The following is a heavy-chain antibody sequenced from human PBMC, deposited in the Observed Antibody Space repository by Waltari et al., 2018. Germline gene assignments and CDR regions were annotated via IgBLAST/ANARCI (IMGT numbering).Heavy chain of an antibody. CDR3: ASTVTSFDAFDI. D-gene: IGHD4-17*01. V-gene: IGHV4-38-2*01. J-gene: IGHJ3*02. Sequence: QVQLQESGRGLVKPSETLSLTCAVSGYSISSGYYWGWIRQPPGKGLEWIWSIYHSGSTYSNPSRKGRVTISMDTSKNQFSLKLSSVTAADTAVYYCASTVTSFDAFDIWGQGTMVTVSS. CDR2: IYHSGST. CDR1: GYSISSGYY.